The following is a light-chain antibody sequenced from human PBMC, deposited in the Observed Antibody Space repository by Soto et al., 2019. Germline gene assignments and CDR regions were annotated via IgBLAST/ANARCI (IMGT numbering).Light chain of an antibody. CDR1: TSNIAGNT. CDR2: IDD. CDR3: CSRV. V-gene: IGLV1-44*01. Sequence: QSVLTQPPSLSGTPGQRVTISCSGSTSNIAGNTVHWYQHLPETAPKLLIYIDDQRPSGVPDRFSGSKSGTSASLAISGLQSEDEADYYCCSRVFGGGTKLTVL. J-gene: IGLJ3*02.